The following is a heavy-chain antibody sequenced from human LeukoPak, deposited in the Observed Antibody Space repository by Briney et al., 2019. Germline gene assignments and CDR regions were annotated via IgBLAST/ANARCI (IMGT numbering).Heavy chain of an antibody. CDR1: GFTFGDYA. CDR2: ISSSATTI. V-gene: IGHV3-48*03. J-gene: IGHJ4*02. CDR3: ARGIPLDC. Sequence: PGRSLRLSCTASGFTFGDYAMSWFRQAPGEGLEWVCYISSSATTIYYADSVKGRFTISRDNGKNSLYLQMNSLRAEDTAVYYCARGIPLDCWGQGTLVTVSS.